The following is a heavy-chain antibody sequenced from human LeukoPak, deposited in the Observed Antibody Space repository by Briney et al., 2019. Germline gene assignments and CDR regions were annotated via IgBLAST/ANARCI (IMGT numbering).Heavy chain of an antibody. CDR2: SSAYNGNT. CDR3: TRDLGVDTTMIFFDY. CDR1: GYTFTSFG. Sequence: VASVKVSCTASGYTFTSFGISWVRQAPGQGLEWMGWSSAYNGNTNYAQKFQGRVTMTTDTSTSTAYMEVRSLRSDDTAVYYCTRDLGVDTTMIFFDYWGQGSLVTVSS. D-gene: IGHD5-18*01. V-gene: IGHV1-18*01. J-gene: IGHJ4*02.